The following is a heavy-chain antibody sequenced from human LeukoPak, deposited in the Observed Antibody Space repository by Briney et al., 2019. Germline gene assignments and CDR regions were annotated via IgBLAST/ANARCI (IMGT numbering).Heavy chain of an antibody. CDR3: ARDGIGGYDAFDI. CDR1: GFTFSSYA. V-gene: IGHV3-21*01. Sequence: GGSLRLSCAASGFTFSSYAMHWVRQAPGKGLEWVSSISSSSSYIYYADSVKGRFTISRDNAKNSLYLQMNSLRAEDTAVYYCARDGIGGYDAFDIWGHGTMVTVSS. CDR2: ISSSSSYI. J-gene: IGHJ3*02. D-gene: IGHD3-10*01.